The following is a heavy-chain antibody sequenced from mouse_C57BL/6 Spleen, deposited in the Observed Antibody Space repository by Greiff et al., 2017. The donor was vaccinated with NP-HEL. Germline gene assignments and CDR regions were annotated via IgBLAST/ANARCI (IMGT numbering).Heavy chain of an antibody. CDR1: GYTFTSYG. V-gene: IGHV1-81*01. D-gene: IGHD2-2*01. J-gene: IGHJ4*01. Sequence: QVQLKESGAELARPGASVKLSCKASGYTFTSYGISWVKQRTGQGLEWIGEIYPRSGNTYYNEKFKGKATLTADKSSSTAYMELRSLTSEDSAVYFCASNGYSYYAMDYWGQGTSVTVSS. CDR2: IYPRSGNT. CDR3: ASNGYSYYAMDY.